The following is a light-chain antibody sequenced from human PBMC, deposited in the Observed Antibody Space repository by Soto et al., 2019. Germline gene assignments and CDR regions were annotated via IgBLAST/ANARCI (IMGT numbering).Light chain of an antibody. J-gene: IGKJ5*01. CDR1: QDIRGA. CDR3: QQFHTYPIT. CDR2: DVS. V-gene: IGKV1-13*02. Sequence: AIQLTQSPSSLSASVGDRVTITCRASQDIRGALAWYQQKPGKPPKLLIFDVSSLQSGVPSRFSGSGSGTDFTLTISSLQPEDFATYYCQQFHTYPITFGQGTRLAIK.